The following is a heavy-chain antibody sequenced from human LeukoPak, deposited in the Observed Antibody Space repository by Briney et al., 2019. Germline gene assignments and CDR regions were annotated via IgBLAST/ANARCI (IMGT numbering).Heavy chain of an antibody. Sequence: PGGSLRLSCAASGFTFSSYGMHWVRQAPGKGLEWVAVISYDGSNKYYADSVKGRFTISRDNSKNTLYLQMNSLRAEDTAVYYCAKVVDSSGYSHFDYWGQGTLVTVSS. D-gene: IGHD3-22*01. CDR3: AKVVDSSGYSHFDY. J-gene: IGHJ4*02. V-gene: IGHV3-30*18. CDR2: ISYDGSNK. CDR1: GFTFSSYG.